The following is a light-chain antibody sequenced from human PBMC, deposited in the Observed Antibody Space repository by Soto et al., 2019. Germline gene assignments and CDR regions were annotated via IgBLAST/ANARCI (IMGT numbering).Light chain of an antibody. CDR3: QQYNSYPWT. V-gene: IGKV1-5*03. Sequence: DIQMTQSPSTLSASVRDRVTITCRASQSISTWLAWYQQKPGKAPKVLIYKASSLESGVPSRFSGSGSDTEFTLTISSLQPDDFATYYCQQYNSYPWTFGQGTKVDIK. CDR1: QSISTW. CDR2: KAS. J-gene: IGKJ1*01.